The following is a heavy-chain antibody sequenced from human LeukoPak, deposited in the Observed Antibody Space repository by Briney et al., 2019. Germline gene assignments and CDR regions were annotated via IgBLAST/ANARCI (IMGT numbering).Heavy chain of an antibody. V-gene: IGHV4-34*01. CDR2: INHSGST. CDR3: AREDSGSYYNYYYFYMDV. J-gene: IGHJ6*03. D-gene: IGHD3-10*01. CDR1: GGSFSGYY. Sequence: SETLSLTCAVYGGSFSGYYWSWIRQPPGKGLEWIGEINHSGSTNYNPSLKSRVTISVDTSKNQFSLKLSSVTAADTAVYYCAREDSGSYYNYYYFYMDVWGKGTTVT.